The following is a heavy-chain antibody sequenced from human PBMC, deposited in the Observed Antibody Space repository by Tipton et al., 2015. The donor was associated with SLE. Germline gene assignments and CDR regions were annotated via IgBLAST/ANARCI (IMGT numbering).Heavy chain of an antibody. D-gene: IGHD6-13*01. CDR3: ARDLGMTAKNAMDV. CDR2: IYGSGST. J-gene: IGHJ6*02. Sequence: GLVKPSETLSLTCTVFGDSISSNYWSWIRQPAGKGLEWIGRIYGSGSTNYNPSLKSRVTMSVDTSKKQFSLKLSSVTAADTAVYYCARDLGMTAKNAMDVWGQGTTVTVTS. V-gene: IGHV4-4*07. CDR1: GDSISSNY.